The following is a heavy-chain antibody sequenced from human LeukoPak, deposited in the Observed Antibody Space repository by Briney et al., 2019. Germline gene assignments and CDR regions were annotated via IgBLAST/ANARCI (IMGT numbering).Heavy chain of an antibody. D-gene: IGHD6-13*01. Sequence: GGSLRLSCAASEFTFASYWMSWVRQPPGKGLEWVANIKEDGSQKYYVDSLKGRFTISRDNAKNSLYLQMNSLRAEDTAVYYCAKDRHALAYSPFDYWGQETLVTVSS. J-gene: IGHJ4*02. CDR3: AKDRHALAYSPFDY. V-gene: IGHV3-7*03. CDR2: IKEDGSQK. CDR1: EFTFASYW.